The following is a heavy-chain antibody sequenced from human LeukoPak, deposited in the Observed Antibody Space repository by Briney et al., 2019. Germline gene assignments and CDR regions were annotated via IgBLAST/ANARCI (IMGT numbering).Heavy chain of an antibody. V-gene: IGHV4-61*02. J-gene: IGHJ6*03. CDR1: GSSISSGSYY. Sequence: SQTLSLTCTVSGSSISSGSYYWSWIRQPAGKGLEWIGRIYTSGSTNYNPSLKSRVTISVGTSKNQFSLKLSSVTAADTAVYYCAREVLYYDSSGYYSGQYYMDVWGKGTTVTVSS. D-gene: IGHD3-22*01. CDR3: AREVLYYDSSGYYSGQYYMDV. CDR2: IYTSGST.